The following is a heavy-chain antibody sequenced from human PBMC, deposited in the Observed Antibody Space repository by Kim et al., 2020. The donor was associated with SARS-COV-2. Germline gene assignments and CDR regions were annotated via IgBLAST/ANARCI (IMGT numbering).Heavy chain of an antibody. CDR1: GFTFSSYG. CDR2: IWYDGSNK. D-gene: IGHD2-15*01. CDR3: ARGWDGYSAFDY. Sequence: GGSLRLSCAASGFTFSSYGMHWVRQAPGKGLEWVAVIWYDGSNKYYADSVKGRFTISRDNSKNTLYLQMNSLRAEDTAVYYCARGWDGYSAFDYWGQGTLVTVSS. J-gene: IGHJ4*02. V-gene: IGHV3-33*08.